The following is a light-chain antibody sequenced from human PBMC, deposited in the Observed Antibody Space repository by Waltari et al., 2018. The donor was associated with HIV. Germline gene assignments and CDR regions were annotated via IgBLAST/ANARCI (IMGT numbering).Light chain of an antibody. J-gene: IGLJ1*01. CDR2: DVS. Sequence: QSALTQPRSVSGSPGQSVTISCTGTSSDVGGYNYVSWYQQHPGKAPKLMIYDVSTRPSGVADRFSGSKSGNTASLTISGLQAEDEADYYCCSYAGSYTYVFGTGTKVTVL. V-gene: IGLV2-11*01. CDR3: CSYAGSYTYV. CDR1: SSDVGGYNY.